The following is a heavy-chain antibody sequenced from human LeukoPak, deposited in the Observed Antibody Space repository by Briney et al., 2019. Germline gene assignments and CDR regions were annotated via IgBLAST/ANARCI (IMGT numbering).Heavy chain of an antibody. CDR3: ARSDYVWGSYRPFDY. V-gene: IGHV3-7*01. J-gene: IGHJ4*02. CDR2: IKQDGSEK. Sequence: GGSLRLSCAASGFTFSSYWMSRVRQAPGKGLEWVANIKQDGSEKYYVDSVKGRFTISRDNAKNSLYLQMNSLRAEDTAVYYCARSDYVWGSYRPFDYWGQGTLVTVSS. D-gene: IGHD3-16*02. CDR1: GFTFSSYW.